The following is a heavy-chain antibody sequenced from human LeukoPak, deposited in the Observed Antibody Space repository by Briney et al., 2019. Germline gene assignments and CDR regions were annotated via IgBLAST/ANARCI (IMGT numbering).Heavy chain of an antibody. CDR1: GYDFINYG. CDR2: RSIYNGNT. D-gene: IGHD6-6*01. V-gene: IGHV1-18*01. J-gene: IGHJ4*02. Sequence: GASVKVSCKASGYDFINYGISWVRQAPGQGLEWMGWRSIYNGNTDYKLQGRVTMTTDTSTSTAYMEVRSLRSDDTAVYYCARGGPFPSSSSSREYYLDYWGQGTPVTVSS. CDR3: ARGGPFPSSSSSREYYLDY.